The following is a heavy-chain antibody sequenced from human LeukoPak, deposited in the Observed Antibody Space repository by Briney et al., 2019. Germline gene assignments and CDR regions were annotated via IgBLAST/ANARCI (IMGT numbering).Heavy chain of an antibody. CDR1: SGSISSGGYS. CDR2: IYHSGST. CDR3: ARGAQGNDYGDSLGY. D-gene: IGHD4-17*01. Sequence: SETLSLTCAVSSGSISSGGYSWSWIRQPPGKGLEWIGYIYHSGSTYYNPSLKSRVTISVDRSKNQFSLKLSSVTAADTAVYYCARGAQGNDYGDSLGYWGQGTLVTVSS. J-gene: IGHJ4*02. V-gene: IGHV4-30-2*01.